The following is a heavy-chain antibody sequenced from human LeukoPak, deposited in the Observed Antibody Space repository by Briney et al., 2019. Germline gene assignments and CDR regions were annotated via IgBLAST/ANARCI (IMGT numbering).Heavy chain of an antibody. CDR2: IIPIFGTA. D-gene: IGHD6-13*01. CDR1: GGTFSSYA. Sequence: SVTVSCTASGGTFSSYAISWVRPAPGQGLEWMGGIIPIFGTANYAQKFQGRVTITTDESTSTAYMELSSLRSEDTAVYYCARQAAAGTPFGYWGQGTLVTVSS. CDR3: ARQAAAGTPFGY. V-gene: IGHV1-69*05. J-gene: IGHJ4*02.